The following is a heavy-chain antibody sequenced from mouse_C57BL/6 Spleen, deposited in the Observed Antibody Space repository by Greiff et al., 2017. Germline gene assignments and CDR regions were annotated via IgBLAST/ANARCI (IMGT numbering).Heavy chain of an antibody. CDR2: ISYDGSN. CDR3: ARGYYGSSYAY. V-gene: IGHV3-6*01. Sequence: DVKLEESGPGLVKPSQSLSLTCSVTGYSITSGYYWNWIRQFPGNKLEWMGYISYDGSNNYNPSLKNRISITRDTSKNQFFLKLNSVTTEDTATYYCARGYYGSSYAYWGQGTLVTVSA. J-gene: IGHJ3*01. D-gene: IGHD1-1*01. CDR1: GYSITSGYY.